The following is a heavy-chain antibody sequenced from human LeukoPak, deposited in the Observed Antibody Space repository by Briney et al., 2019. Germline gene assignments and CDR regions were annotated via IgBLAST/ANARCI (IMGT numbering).Heavy chain of an antibody. D-gene: IGHD2-15*01. J-gene: IGHJ4*02. CDR3: AKSIGGVVVVAADY. CDR2: IWYDGSNK. V-gene: IGHV3-33*06. CDR1: GFTFSSYG. Sequence: TGGSLRLSCAASGFTFSSYGMHWVRQAPGKGLEWVAVIWYDGSNKYYADSVKGRFTLSRDNSKNTIFLQMNSLRAEDTAVYYCAKSIGGVVVVAADYWGQGTLVTVSS.